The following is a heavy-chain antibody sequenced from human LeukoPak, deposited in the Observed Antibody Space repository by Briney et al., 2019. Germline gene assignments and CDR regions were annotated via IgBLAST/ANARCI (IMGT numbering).Heavy chain of an antibody. CDR2: INSDGSST. D-gene: IGHD3-9*01. Sequence: PGGSLRLPWQTPGFTFSSSWLHWARQAPGKGLVWVSRINSDGSSTSYADSVKGRFTISRDNAKNTLYLQMNSLRAEDTAVYYCASGILTNDYWGQGTLVTVSS. J-gene: IGHJ4*02. CDR3: ASGILTNDY. CDR1: GFTFSSSW. V-gene: IGHV3-74*01.